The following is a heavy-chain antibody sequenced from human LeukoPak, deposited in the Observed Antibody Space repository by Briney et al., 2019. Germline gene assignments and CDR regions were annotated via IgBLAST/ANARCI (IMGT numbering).Heavy chain of an antibody. Sequence: SETLSLTCAVYGGSFSGYYWSWIRQPPGKGLEWIGEINHSGSTNYNPSLKSRVTISVDTSRNQFSLKLSSVTAADTAVYYCARENIVVVPAANGTYWFDPWGQGTLVTVSS. J-gene: IGHJ5*02. CDR2: INHSGST. D-gene: IGHD2-2*01. V-gene: IGHV4-34*01. CDR1: GGSFSGYY. CDR3: ARENIVVVPAANGTYWFDP.